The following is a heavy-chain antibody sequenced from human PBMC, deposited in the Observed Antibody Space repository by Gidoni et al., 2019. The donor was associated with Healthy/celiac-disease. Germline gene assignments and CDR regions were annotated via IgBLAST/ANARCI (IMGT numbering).Heavy chain of an antibody. CDR3: AKDGPYVTSHYDY. V-gene: IGHV3-30*18. Sequence: QVQLVESGGGVVQPGRSLRLSCAASGFTFSSYGMHWVRQAPGKGLEWVAVISYDGSNKYYADSVKGRFTISRDNSKNTLYLQMNSLRAEDTAVYYCAKDGPYVTSHYDYWGQGTLVTVSS. D-gene: IGHD3-10*01. CDR2: ISYDGSNK. J-gene: IGHJ4*02. CDR1: GFTFSSYG.